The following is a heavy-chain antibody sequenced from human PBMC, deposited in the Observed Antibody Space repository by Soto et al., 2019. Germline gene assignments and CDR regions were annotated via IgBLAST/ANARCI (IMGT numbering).Heavy chain of an antibody. J-gene: IGHJ4*02. D-gene: IGHD4-17*01. CDR3: AKDPRNLTTVTTFTPFDY. CDR2: ISGSGGST. Sequence: PGGSLRLSFAASGFTFSSYVMSWVRQAPGKGLEWVSAISGSGGSTYYADSVKGRFTISRDNSKNTLYLQMNSLRAEDTAVYYCAKDPRNLTTVTTFTPFDYWGQGTLVTVSS. CDR1: GFTFSSYV. V-gene: IGHV3-23*01.